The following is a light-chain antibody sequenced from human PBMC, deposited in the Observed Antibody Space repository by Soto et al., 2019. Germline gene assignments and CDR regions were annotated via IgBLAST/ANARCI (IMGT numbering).Light chain of an antibody. CDR3: QQYKVYPYT. CDR2: DVS. J-gene: IGKJ2*01. CDR1: QSLTGR. Sequence: DIQMTQSPSTLSASIGDRVTLTCRASQSLTGRLAWYQQKPGRPPKLLIYDVSNLESGVPSRFSGSESGTNFTRTISSLRPDDFATFYCQQYKVYPYTFGQGTRLDI. V-gene: IGKV1-5*01.